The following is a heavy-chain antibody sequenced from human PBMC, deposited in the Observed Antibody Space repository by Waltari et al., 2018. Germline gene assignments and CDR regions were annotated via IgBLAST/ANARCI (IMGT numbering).Heavy chain of an antibody. D-gene: IGHD3-3*01. CDR3: ASCFSTSCLISYYFYMDV. Sequence: QVQLVQSGAEVKKAGSSVKVSCMASGVPFSSNPGSWVRQAPGQGLEGMGGIIPVLGTAKYAQKLQGRVTITADRSTSTAYMEMTSLRSDDTAVYYCASCFSTSCLISYYFYMDVWGQGTTVTVSS. CDR2: IIPVLGTA. V-gene: IGHV1-69*14. CDR1: GVPFSSNP. J-gene: IGHJ6*02.